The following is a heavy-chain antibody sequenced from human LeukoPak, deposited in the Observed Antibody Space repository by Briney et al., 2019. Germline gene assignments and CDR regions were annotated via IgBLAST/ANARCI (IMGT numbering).Heavy chain of an antibody. D-gene: IGHD2-15*01. V-gene: IGHV1-69*13. CDR3: ARGSCSGGSCYSVPDY. CDR1: GGTFSSYA. J-gene: IGHJ4*02. CDR2: IIPIFGTA. Sequence: GASVKVSCKASGGTFSSYAISWVRQAPGQGLEWMGGIIPIFGTANYAQKFQGRVTITADESTSTAYMELSSLRSEDTAVYYCARGSCSGGSCYSVPDYWGQGTLVTVSS.